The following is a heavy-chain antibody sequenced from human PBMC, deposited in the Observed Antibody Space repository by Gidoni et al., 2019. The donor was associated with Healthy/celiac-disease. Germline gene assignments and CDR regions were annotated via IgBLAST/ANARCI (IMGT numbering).Heavy chain of an antibody. J-gene: IGHJ5*02. D-gene: IGHD2-15*01. CDR3: ARGDCSGGSCQHNWFDP. CDR2: INPSGGST. CDR1: GYTFTSYY. Sequence: QVQLVQSGAEVKKPGASVTVSCKASGYTFTSYYMHWVRQAPGQGLEWMGIINPSGGSTSYAKKCQGRVTMTRDTSTSTVYMELSSLRSEDTAVYYCARGDCSGGSCQHNWFDPWGQGTLVTVSS. V-gene: IGHV1-46*01.